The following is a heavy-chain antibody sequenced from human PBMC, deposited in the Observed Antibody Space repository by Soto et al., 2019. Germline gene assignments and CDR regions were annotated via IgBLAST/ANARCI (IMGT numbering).Heavy chain of an antibody. CDR3: AKDQGARYCSGGSCYSGSAFDI. Sequence: QVQLVESGGGVVQPGRSLRLSCAASGFTFSSYGMHWVPQAPGKGLEGVALISYDGSNKHYADSVKGRFTISRDNSKNTLYLQMNSLSAEDTGVYYCAKDQGARYCSGGSCYSGSAFDIWGQGTMVTVSS. CDR2: ISYDGSNK. D-gene: IGHD2-15*01. J-gene: IGHJ3*02. CDR1: GFTFSSYG. V-gene: IGHV3-30*18.